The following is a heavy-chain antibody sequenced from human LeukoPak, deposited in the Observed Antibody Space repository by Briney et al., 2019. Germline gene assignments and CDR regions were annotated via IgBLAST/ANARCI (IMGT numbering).Heavy chain of an antibody. CDR1: GYSISSGFY. Sequence: SETLSLTCAVSGYSISSGFYWGWIRQPPGKGLEWIGSIYHSGDTYFNPSLKTRVTISVDTSKNQFSLKLSSVTAADTAVYYCASVNSAYYSYWGQGTLVTVSS. CDR3: ASVNSAYYSY. J-gene: IGHJ4*02. D-gene: IGHD3-22*01. CDR2: IYHSGDT. V-gene: IGHV4-38-2*01.